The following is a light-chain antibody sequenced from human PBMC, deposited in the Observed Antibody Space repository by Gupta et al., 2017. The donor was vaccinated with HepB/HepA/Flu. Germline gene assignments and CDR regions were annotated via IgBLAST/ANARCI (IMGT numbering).Light chain of an antibody. CDR2: TNN. V-gene: IGLV1-40*01. CDR1: SSNIGAGYD. CDR3: QSYDSTLNGVL. J-gene: IGLJ3*02. Sequence: QSVLTQPPSVSGAPGQRVTISCTGSSSNIGAGYDVHWYQQLPGTAPKLLIYTNNNRPSGVPDRFSGSRSGTSASLAITGLHAEDEADYYCQSYDSTLNGVLFGGGTKMTVL.